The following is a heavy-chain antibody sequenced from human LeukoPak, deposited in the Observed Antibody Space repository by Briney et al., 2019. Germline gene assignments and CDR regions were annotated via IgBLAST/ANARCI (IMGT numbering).Heavy chain of an antibody. J-gene: IGHJ6*03. CDR1: GYTFTGYY. CDR2: INPSGGST. V-gene: IGHV1-46*01. D-gene: IGHD2-15*01. CDR3: ARDGYCSGGSCYSNYYYMDV. Sequence: ASVKVSCKASGYTFTGYYMHWVRQAPGQGLEWMGIINPSGGSTSYAQKFQGRVTMTRDTSTSTVYMELSSLRSEDTAVYYCARDGYCSGGSCYSNYYYMDVWGQGTLITVSS.